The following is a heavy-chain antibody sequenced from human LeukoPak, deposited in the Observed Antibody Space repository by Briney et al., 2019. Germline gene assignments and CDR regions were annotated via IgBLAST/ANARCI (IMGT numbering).Heavy chain of an antibody. Sequence: ASVKVSCKASGYTFTGYYMHWVRQAPGQGLEWMGWINPNSGGTNYAQKFQGRVTMTRDTSISTAYMELSRLRSDDTAVYYCATSYGSSGYQDYWGQGTLVTVSS. V-gene: IGHV1-2*02. CDR1: GYTFTGYY. CDR3: ATSYGSSGYQDY. J-gene: IGHJ4*02. D-gene: IGHD3-22*01. CDR2: INPNSGGT.